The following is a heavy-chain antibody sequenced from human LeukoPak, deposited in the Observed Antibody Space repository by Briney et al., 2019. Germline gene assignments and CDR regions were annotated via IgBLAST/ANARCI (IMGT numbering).Heavy chain of an antibody. CDR2: TYYRSKWRN. CDR3: VRDLSWRFDY. D-gene: IGHD2/OR15-2a*01. J-gene: IGHJ4*02. Sequence: SQTLSLTCAISGDSVSSNSAAWNWIRQSPPRGLEWLGRTYYRSKWRNDYAVSVKSRITISPDTSKNQFSLQSNSVTPEDTSVYYCVRDLSWRFDYWGQGTLVTVSS. CDR1: GDSVSSNSAA. V-gene: IGHV6-1*01.